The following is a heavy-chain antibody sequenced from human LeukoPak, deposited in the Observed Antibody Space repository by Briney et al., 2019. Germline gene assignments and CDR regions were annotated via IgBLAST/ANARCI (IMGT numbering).Heavy chain of an antibody. CDR3: TRRTRGYSYGPPYFDY. V-gene: IGHV3-73*01. CDR1: GFTFSGSA. CDR2: IRSKAKSYAT. J-gene: IGHJ4*02. Sequence: GGSLRLSCAASGFTFSGSAMHWVRQASGKGLEWVGGIRSKAKSYATAYAASVKGRFTISRDDSKNTAYLQMNSLKTEDTAVYYCTRRTRGYSYGPPYFDYWGQGTLVTVSS. D-gene: IGHD5-18*01.